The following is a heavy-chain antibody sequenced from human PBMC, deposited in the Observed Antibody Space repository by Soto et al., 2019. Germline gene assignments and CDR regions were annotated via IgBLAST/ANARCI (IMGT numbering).Heavy chain of an antibody. CDR2: INHSGST. D-gene: IGHD6-6*01. CDR3: ARVAEYSSSSGPHYFDY. CDR1: GGSFSGYY. J-gene: IGHJ4*02. V-gene: IGHV4-34*01. Sequence: SETLSLTCAVYGGSFSGYYWSWIRQPPGKGLEWIGEINHSGSTNYNPPLKSRVTISVDTSKNQFSLKLSSVTAADTAVYYCARVAEYSSSSGPHYFDYWGQGTLVTVSS.